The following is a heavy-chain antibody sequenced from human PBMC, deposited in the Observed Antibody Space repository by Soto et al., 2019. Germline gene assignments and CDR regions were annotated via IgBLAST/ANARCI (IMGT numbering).Heavy chain of an antibody. Sequence: SETLSLTCTVSGGSISSYYWSWIRQPPGKGLEWIGYIYYSGSTNYNPPLKSRVTISVDTSKNQFSLKLSSVTAADTAVYYCARRHHSIWGSYRHHDAFDIWGQGTMVTGSS. J-gene: IGHJ3*02. CDR1: GGSISSYY. V-gene: IGHV4-59*08. CDR3: ARRHHSIWGSYRHHDAFDI. CDR2: IYYSGST. D-gene: IGHD3-16*02.